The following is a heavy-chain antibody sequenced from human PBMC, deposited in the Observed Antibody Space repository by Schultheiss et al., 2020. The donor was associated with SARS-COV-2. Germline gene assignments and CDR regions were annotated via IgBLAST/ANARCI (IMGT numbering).Heavy chain of an antibody. V-gene: IGHV3-33*01. J-gene: IGHJ4*02. CDR1: GFTFSSYG. Sequence: GGSLRLSCAASGFTFSSYGMHWVRQAPGKGLEWVAVIWYDGSNKYYADSVKGRFTISRDNSKNTLYLQMNSLRAEDTAVYYCAREYYDYVWGSYRYTDRYYYFDYWGQGTLVTVSS. CDR3: AREYYDYVWGSYRYTDRYYYFDY. CDR2: IWYDGSNK. D-gene: IGHD3-16*02.